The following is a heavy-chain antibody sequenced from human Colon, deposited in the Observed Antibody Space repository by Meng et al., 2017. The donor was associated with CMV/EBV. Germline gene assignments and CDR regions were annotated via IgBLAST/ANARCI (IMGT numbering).Heavy chain of an antibody. CDR3: SANRGAHYYYYAMDV. D-gene: IGHD1-14*01. CDR2: MYSGGST. CDR1: GFTVSSHY. Sequence: GESLKISCAASGFTVSSHYMSWVRQAPGKGLEWVSVMYSGGSTYYADSVRGRFTISRDNTKNSLYLQLDSLRAEDTAFYYCSANRGAHYYYYAMDVWGQGTTVTVSS. J-gene: IGHJ6*02. V-gene: IGHV3-53*01.